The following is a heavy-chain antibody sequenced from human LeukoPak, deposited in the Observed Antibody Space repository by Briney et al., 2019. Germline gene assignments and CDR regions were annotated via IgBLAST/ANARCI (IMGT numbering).Heavy chain of an antibody. CDR1: GYTFTSYG. D-gene: IGHD3-22*01. CDR3: AKATQYYYDSSGYYFDY. J-gene: IGHJ4*02. V-gene: IGHV1-18*01. CDR2: ISAYNGNT. Sequence: ASVKVSCKASGYTFTSYGISWVRQAPGQGLEWMGWISAYNGNTNYAQKLRGRVTMTTDTSTSTAYMELRSLRSDDTAVYYCAKATQYYYDSSGYYFDYWGQGTLVTVSS.